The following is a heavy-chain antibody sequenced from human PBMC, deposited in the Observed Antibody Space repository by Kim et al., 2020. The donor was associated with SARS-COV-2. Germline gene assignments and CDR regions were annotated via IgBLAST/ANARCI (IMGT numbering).Heavy chain of an antibody. V-gene: IGHV3-30-3*01. CDR3: ARDPSSSHYEFWSGYYMGGVYFDF. CDR1: GFTSSDYA. D-gene: IGHD3-3*01. J-gene: IGHJ4*02. Sequence: GGSLRLSCAASGFTSSDYAMHWVRQAPGKGLEWVAVISYDGGIKYFADSVKGRCTISRDNSKNTLYLQMNSLGPEDTAVYYCARDPSSSHYEFWSGYYMGGVYFDFWGQGTLVTVSS. CDR2: ISYDGGIK.